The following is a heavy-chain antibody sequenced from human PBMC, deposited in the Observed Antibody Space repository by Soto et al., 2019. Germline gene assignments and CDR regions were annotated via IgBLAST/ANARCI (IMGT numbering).Heavy chain of an antibody. V-gene: IGHV1-2*04. CDR1: GYTFTGYY. D-gene: IGHD1-26*01. CDR3: ARGARSVGMDV. Sequence: QVQLVQSGAEVKKPGASVKVSCKASGYTFTGYYMHWVRQAPGQGLEWMGWINPNSGGTNYAQKLRGWVTRTRETSISTAYMELSTLRSDDTAVDSCARGARSVGMDVWARGTTVTVSS. J-gene: IGHJ6*02. CDR2: INPNSGGT.